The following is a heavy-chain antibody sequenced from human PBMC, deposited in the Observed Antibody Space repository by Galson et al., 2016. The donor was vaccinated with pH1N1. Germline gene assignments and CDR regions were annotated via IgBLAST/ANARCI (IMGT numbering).Heavy chain of an antibody. CDR1: ESIFNKYA. CDR2: IIAVFKTT. J-gene: IGHJ6*03. Sequence: SVKVSCKASESIFNKYAISWVRQAPGQGLEWMGGIIAVFKTTNYAQKFQGRVTITTDESTSIVYMELRSLRSEDTAIYYCARYPFYYNSYMDVWGKGTTVTVSS. CDR3: ARYPFYYNSYMDV. V-gene: IGHV1-69*05.